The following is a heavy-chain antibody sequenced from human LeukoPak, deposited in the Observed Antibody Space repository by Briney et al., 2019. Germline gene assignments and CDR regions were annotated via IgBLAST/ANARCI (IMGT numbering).Heavy chain of an antibody. V-gene: IGHV5-51*01. CDR1: GYSFTNNW. CDR2: IYPGDPDT. J-gene: IGHJ4*02. Sequence: GESLKISCKGSGYSFTNNWIAWVRQMPGKGLEWMGIIYPGDPDTRYSPSFQGQVTISADKSIGTAYLQWSSLKASDTAMYYCARRAGRAPQDFDYWGQGTLVTVSS. CDR3: ARRAGRAPQDFDY.